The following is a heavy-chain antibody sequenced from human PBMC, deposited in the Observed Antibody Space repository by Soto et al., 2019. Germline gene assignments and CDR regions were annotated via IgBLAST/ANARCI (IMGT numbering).Heavy chain of an antibody. CDR1: GGTFSTYA. CDR3: ASGIQLWLRRINNGYSG. V-gene: IGHV1-69*12. CDR2: IIHMFGTA. D-gene: IGHD5-18*01. Sequence: QVQLVQSGAEVKKPESSVKVSCKAPGGTFSTYASSWVRQAPGQGLEWMGGIIHMFGTANYAQRFQDRVTITADESTNTVYMELSSLRSEDTAVYFCASGIQLWLRRINNGYSGWGQGTLVTVSS. J-gene: IGHJ4*02.